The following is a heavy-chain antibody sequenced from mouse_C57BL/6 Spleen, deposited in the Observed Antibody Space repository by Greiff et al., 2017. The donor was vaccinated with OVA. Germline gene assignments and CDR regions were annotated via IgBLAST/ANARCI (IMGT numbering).Heavy chain of an antibody. Sequence: QVQLQQPGAELVRPGSSVKLSCKASGYTFTSYWMHWVKQRPIQGLEWIGNIDPSDSETHYNQKFKDKATLTVDKSSSTAYMQLSSLTSADSAVYISARSVRDLCAYWGEGTLVTVSA. CDR3: ARSVRDLCAY. V-gene: IGHV1-52*01. D-gene: IGHD3-3*01. CDR2: IDPSDSET. CDR1: GYTFTSYW. J-gene: IGHJ3*01.